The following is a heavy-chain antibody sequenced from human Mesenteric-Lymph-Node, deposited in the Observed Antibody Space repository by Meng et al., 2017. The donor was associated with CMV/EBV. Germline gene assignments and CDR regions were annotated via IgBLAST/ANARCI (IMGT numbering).Heavy chain of an antibody. J-gene: IGHJ4*02. CDR3: AGGGDGYNYFDY. V-gene: IGHV3-53*01. CDR2: IYRGGST. CDR1: GLTVSNNY. Sequence: GGSLRLSCAASGLTVSNNYMSWVRQAPGKGLEWVSVIYRGGSTYYADSVKGRFTISRDNSKNTLYHQMNSLRAEDTAVYYCAGGGDGYNYFDYWGQGTLVTVSS. D-gene: IGHD5-24*01.